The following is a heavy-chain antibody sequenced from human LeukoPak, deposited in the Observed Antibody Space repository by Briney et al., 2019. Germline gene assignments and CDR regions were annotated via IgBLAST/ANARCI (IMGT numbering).Heavy chain of an antibody. CDR1: GGSINSYY. V-gene: IGHV4-59*08. J-gene: IGHJ3*01. D-gene: IGHD3-22*01. CDR3: ARRGRSGHSDAFDV. Sequence: KPSETLSLTCSVSGGSINSYYWSWIRQPPGKGLEWIGFIYSRGSTNYNPSLKSRVTISVDTSKNQFSLKLSSATAADTAVYYCARRGRSGHSDAFDVWGQGTKVTVSS. CDR2: IYSRGST.